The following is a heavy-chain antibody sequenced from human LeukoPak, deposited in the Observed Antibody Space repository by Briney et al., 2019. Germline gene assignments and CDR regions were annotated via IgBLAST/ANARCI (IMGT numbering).Heavy chain of an antibody. J-gene: IGHJ4*02. V-gene: IGHV3-74*01. Sequence: PGGSLRLSCAASGFTFTTFWMNWVRQAPGEGLVWVSLINTDGRTTTYADSVKGRFTISRGNAKNTLYLQMNSLRAEDTAVYYCARDLHGSPDWWGQGTLVTVSS. CDR2: INTDGRTT. D-gene: IGHD2-2*03. CDR1: GFTFTTFW. CDR3: ARDLHGSPDW.